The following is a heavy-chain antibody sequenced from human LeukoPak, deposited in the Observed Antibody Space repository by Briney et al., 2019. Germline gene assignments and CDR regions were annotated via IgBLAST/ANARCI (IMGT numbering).Heavy chain of an antibody. Sequence: PSQTLSLTCTVSGGSISSSSYYWGWIRQPPGKGLEWIGSLYHRGSTFYNPSLKSRVAISVDTSRNQFSLKLNSVTAADTAVYYCAIPYYYGSGSWLYWGQGTLVTVSS. V-gene: IGHV4-39*01. D-gene: IGHD3-10*01. CDR2: LYHRGST. CDR1: GGSISSSSYY. J-gene: IGHJ4*02. CDR3: AIPYYYGSGSWLY.